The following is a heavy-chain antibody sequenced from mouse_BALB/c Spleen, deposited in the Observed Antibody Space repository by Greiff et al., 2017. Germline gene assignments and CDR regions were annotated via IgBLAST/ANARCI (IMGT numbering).Heavy chain of an antibody. J-gene: IGHJ3*01. D-gene: IGHD2-2*01. Sequence: VKLMESGAELAKPGASVKMSCKASGYTFTSYWMHWVKQRPGQGLEWIGYINPSTGYTEYNQKFKDKATLTADKSSSTAYMQLSSLTSEDSAVYYCARWLRRSWFAYWGQGTLVTVSA. CDR3: ARWLRRSWFAY. CDR1: GYTFTSYW. V-gene: IGHV1-7*01. CDR2: INPSTGYT.